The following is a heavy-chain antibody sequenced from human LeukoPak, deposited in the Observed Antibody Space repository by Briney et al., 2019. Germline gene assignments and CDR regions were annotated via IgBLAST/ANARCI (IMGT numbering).Heavy chain of an antibody. Sequence: SETLSLTCAVYGGSFSGYYWSWIRQPPGKGLEWIGEINHSGSTNYNPSLKSRVTISVDTSKNQFSLKLSSVTAADTAVYYWARGPESYYYMDVWGKGTTVSVSS. CDR1: GGSFSGYY. CDR3: ARGPESYYYMDV. V-gene: IGHV4-34*01. CDR2: INHSGST. J-gene: IGHJ6*03.